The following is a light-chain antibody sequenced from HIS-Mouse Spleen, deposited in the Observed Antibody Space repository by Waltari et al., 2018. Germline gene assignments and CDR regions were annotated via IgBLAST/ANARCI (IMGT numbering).Light chain of an antibody. V-gene: IGKV3-15*01. Sequence: EIVMTQSPATLSVSPGDRATLSCRASQSVSSNLAWYQQKPGQAPRLLIYGASTRATGIPARCSGSGSGTELTLTISSMQSEDFAVYYCQQYNNGWTFGQGTKVEIK. CDR3: QQYNNGWT. CDR2: GAS. CDR1: QSVSSN. J-gene: IGKJ1*01.